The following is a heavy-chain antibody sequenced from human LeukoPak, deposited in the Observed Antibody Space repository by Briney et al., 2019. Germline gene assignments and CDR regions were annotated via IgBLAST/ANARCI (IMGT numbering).Heavy chain of an antibody. Sequence: GASVKVSCKTSGYTFTDFYIHWVRQAPGQGLEWMGWIHSHSGRTRYAQRFQGRIAISRDTSITTAYMELTGLKSDDTAVYYCTRDXTAISGNPDDWGQGTLVTVSS. CDR1: GYTFTDFY. CDR2: IHSHSGRT. CDR3: TRDXTAISGNPDD. D-gene: IGHD3-9*01. J-gene: IGHJ4*02. V-gene: IGHV1-2*02.